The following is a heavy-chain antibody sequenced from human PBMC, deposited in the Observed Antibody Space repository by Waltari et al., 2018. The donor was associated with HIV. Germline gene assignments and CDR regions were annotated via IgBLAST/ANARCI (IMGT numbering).Heavy chain of an antibody. Sequence: QAQLVQSGAEGKKTGASVRVYCKAIGYSFTTYDSYLVRQATGQRIEGMGWMDAGTGKTKYSRSLQGRVSCTWDTSATTAYMYLSSLRSEDTALYYCAKDGRGGCDNDDCYTFFDSWGQGTLVTVSS. CDR2: MDAGTGKT. J-gene: IGHJ5*01. CDR1: GYSFTTYD. D-gene: IGHD2-21*02. CDR3: AKDGRGGCDNDDCYTFFDS. V-gene: IGHV1-3*01.